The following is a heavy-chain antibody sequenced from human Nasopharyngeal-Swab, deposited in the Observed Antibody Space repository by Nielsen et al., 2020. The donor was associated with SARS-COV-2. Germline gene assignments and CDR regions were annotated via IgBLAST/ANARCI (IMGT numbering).Heavy chain of an antibody. D-gene: IGHD6-6*01. Sequence: VRQAPGKGLEWVSAISGSGGSTYYADSVKGRFTISRDNSKNMLYLQMNSLRDEDTAVYYCARDRGQFVRADYFDYWGQGTLVTVSS. V-gene: IGHV3-23*01. J-gene: IGHJ4*02. CDR3: ARDRGQFVRADYFDY. CDR2: ISGSGGST.